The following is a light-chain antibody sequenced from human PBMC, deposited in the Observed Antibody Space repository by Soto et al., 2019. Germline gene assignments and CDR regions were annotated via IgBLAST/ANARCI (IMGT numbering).Light chain of an antibody. Sequence: TQSPATLSVSPGDRVTITCRASQSVSSWLAWYQQKPGKAPKLLIYDASSLESGVPSRFSGSGSGTEFTLTISSLQPDDFATYYCQQYNSYWTFGQGTKVDIK. CDR1: QSVSSW. CDR3: QQYNSYWT. J-gene: IGKJ1*01. CDR2: DAS. V-gene: IGKV1-5*01.